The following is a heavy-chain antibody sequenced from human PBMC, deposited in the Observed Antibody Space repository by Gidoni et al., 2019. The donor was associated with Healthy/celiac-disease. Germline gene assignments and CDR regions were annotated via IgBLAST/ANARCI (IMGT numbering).Heavy chain of an antibody. Sequence: EVQLVESVGGLVQTGRSLRRSCAASGFTFADYAMQWVRHAPGKVMEWVLGISWNSGSIGYADSVKARFTISRDNAKNSLYLQINSLRAEDTALYYCAGVGGYCSGGSCYYYYGMDVWGQGTTVTVSS. CDR2: ISWNSGSI. D-gene: IGHD2-15*01. V-gene: IGHV3-9*01. CDR1: GFTFADYA. J-gene: IGHJ6*02. CDR3: AGVGGYCSGGSCYYYYGMDV.